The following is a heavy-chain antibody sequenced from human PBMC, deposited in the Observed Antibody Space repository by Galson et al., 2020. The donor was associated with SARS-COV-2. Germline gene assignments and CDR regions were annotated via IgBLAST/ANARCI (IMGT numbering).Heavy chain of an antibody. CDR2: ISAYNGNT. V-gene: IGHV1-18*01. D-gene: IGHD2-2*01. Sequence: ASVKVSCKASGYTFTSYGISWVRQAPGQGLEWMGWISAYNGNTNYAQKLQGRVTITADESTSTAYMELSSLRSEDTAVYYCAREGYCSSTSCPPGVYFDYWGQGTLVTVSS. CDR3: AREGYCSSTSCPPGVYFDY. J-gene: IGHJ4*02. CDR1: GYTFTSYG.